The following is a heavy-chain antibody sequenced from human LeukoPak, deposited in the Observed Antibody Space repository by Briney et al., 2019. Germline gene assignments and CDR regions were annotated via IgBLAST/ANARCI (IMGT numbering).Heavy chain of an antibody. D-gene: IGHD4-23*01. J-gene: IGHJ4*02. Sequence: PGESLRLSCAASGFTFSDSYMSWIRQAPGKGLEWVSYISSSSTYTKYAGSVKGRFTISRDNAKNSLYLQMNSLRDEDTAVYYCAREGGDLRWKNRFDFWGQGTLVTVSS. CDR3: AREGGDLRWKNRFDF. CDR2: ISSSSTYT. CDR1: GFTFSDSY. V-gene: IGHV3-11*06.